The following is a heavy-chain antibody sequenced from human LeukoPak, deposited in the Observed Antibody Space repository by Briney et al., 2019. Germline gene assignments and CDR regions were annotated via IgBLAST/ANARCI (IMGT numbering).Heavy chain of an antibody. D-gene: IGHD2-2*01. CDR1: GFTFSSYG. CDR3: AKDGAPGPAASAPDAFDI. CDR2: IRYDGSNK. Sequence: PGGSLRLSCAASGFTFSSYGMHWVRQAPGKGLEWVAFIRYDGSNKYYADSVKGRFTISRDNSKNTLYLQMNSLRAEDTAVYYCAKDGAPGPAASAPDAFDIWGQGTMVTVSS. V-gene: IGHV3-30*02. J-gene: IGHJ3*02.